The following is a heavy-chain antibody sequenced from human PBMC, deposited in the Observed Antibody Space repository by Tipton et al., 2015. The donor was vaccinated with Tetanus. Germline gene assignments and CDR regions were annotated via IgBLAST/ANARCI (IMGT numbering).Heavy chain of an antibody. V-gene: IGHV3-23*01. D-gene: IGHD2-21*01. CDR1: GFTFSSYA. CDR2: ISGSGSNT. CDR3: ARGTSRIVYYFDY. J-gene: IGHJ4*02. Sequence: SLRLSCAAPGFTFSSYAMSWVRQAPGKGLEWVSTISGSGSNTYYADSVKGRFTISRDNSKNTLYLQMNSLRAEDTAVYYRARGTSRIVYYFDYWGQGTLVTVSS.